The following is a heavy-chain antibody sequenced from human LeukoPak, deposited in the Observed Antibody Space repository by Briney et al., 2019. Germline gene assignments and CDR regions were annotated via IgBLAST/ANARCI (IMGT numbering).Heavy chain of an antibody. CDR2: INHNGNVN. V-gene: IGHV3-7*03. J-gene: IGHJ6*02. D-gene: IGHD3-16*01. CDR3: ARGGGLDV. Sequence: GGSLRLSCAASGFTFRNYVIHWVRQAPGKGLEWVASINHNGNVNYYVDSVKGRFTISRDNAKNSLYLQMSNLRAEDTAVYFCARGGGLDVWGQGATVTVSS. CDR1: GFTFRNYV.